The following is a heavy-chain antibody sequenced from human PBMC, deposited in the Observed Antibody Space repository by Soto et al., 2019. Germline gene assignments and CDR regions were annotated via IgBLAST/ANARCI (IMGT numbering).Heavy chain of an antibody. V-gene: IGHV1-18*04. CDR2: ISAYNGNT. CDR3: ARVATIFGVVIILSTKAHFDY. Sequence: ASVKVSCKASGYTFTSYGISWVRQAPGQGLEWMGWISAYNGNTNYAQKLQGRVTMTTDTSTSTAYMELRSLRSDDTAVYYCARVATIFGVVIILSTKAHFDYWGQGTLVTVSS. CDR1: GYTFTSYG. D-gene: IGHD3-3*01. J-gene: IGHJ4*02.